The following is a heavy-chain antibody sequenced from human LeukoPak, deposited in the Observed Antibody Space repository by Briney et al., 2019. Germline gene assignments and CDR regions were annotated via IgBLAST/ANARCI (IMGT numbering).Heavy chain of an antibody. Sequence: PGGSLRLSCAASGFTFDDYAMHWVRQAPGKGLEWVSGISWNSGSIGYADSVKGRFTISRDNAKNSLYLQMNSLRAEDTAVYYCARVRGVIAEFDYWGQGTLVTVSS. CDR1: GFTFDDYA. CDR2: ISWNSGSI. V-gene: IGHV3-9*01. D-gene: IGHD3-10*01. CDR3: ARVRGVIAEFDY. J-gene: IGHJ4*02.